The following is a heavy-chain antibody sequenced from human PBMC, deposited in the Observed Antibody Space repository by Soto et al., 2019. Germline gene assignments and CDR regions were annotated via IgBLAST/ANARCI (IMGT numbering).Heavy chain of an antibody. J-gene: IGHJ4*02. D-gene: IGHD2-15*01. Sequence: ASVKVSCKASGGTFSSYAISWVRQAPGQGLEWMGGIIPIFGTANYAQKFQGRVTITADKSTSTAYMELSSLRSGDTAVYYCASGYCSGGSCYSSFFDYWGQGTLVTVSS. CDR1: GGTFSSYA. V-gene: IGHV1-69*06. CDR3: ASGYCSGGSCYSSFFDY. CDR2: IIPIFGTA.